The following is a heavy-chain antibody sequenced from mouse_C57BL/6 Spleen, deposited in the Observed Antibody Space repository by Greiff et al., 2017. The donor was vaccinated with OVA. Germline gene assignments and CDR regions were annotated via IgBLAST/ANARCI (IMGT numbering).Heavy chain of an antibody. CDR1: GYTFTSYG. Sequence: VQLVESGAELVRPGASVKLSCKASGYTFTSYGISWVKQRTGQGLEWIGEIYPRSGNTYYNEKLKGKATLTADKSSSTASMELRSLTSEDSAVFFCAVYGNYPTESFDVWGTGTPGTVSS. V-gene: IGHV1-81*01. D-gene: IGHD2-1*01. CDR2: IYPRSGNT. J-gene: IGHJ1*03. CDR3: AVYGNYPTESFDV.